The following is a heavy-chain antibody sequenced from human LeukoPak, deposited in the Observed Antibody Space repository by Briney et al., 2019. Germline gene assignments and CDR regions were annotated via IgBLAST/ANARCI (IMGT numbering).Heavy chain of an antibody. Sequence: SETLSLTCTVSGGSISSATNYWSWIRQPAGKGLEWIGYIYYSGSTNYNPSLKSRVTISVDTSKNQFSLKLSSVTAADTAVYYCARGGYSSGSIDYWGQGTLVTVSS. CDR1: GGSISSATNY. V-gene: IGHV4-61*10. CDR2: IYYSGST. J-gene: IGHJ4*02. D-gene: IGHD6-19*01. CDR3: ARGGYSSGSIDY.